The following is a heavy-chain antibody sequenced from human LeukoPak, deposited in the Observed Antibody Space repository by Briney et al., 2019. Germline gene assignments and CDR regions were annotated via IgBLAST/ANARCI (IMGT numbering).Heavy chain of an antibody. Sequence: PSETLSLTCTVSGGSISGSSYFWGWIRQPPGKGLEWIGSIYYSGSTYYNPSLKSRVTISVDTSKNQFSLKLSSVTAADTAVYYCARHSSSWYDEYFQHWGQGTLVTVSS. V-gene: IGHV4-39*01. CDR3: ARHSSSWYDEYFQH. D-gene: IGHD6-13*01. CDR2: IYYSGST. CDR1: GGSISGSSYF. J-gene: IGHJ1*01.